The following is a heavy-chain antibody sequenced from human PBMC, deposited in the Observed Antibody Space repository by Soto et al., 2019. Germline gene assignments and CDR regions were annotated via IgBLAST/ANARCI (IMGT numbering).Heavy chain of an antibody. CDR1: GGSISSGGYS. V-gene: IGHV4-61*08. Sequence: ASETLSLTCAVSGGSISSGGYSWSWIRQPPGKGLEWIGYIYYSGSTNYNPPLKSRVTISVDTSKNQFSLKLSSVTAADTAVYYCARFGGYSSGWYNWFDPWGQGTLVTVSS. D-gene: IGHD6-19*01. J-gene: IGHJ5*02. CDR3: ARFGGYSSGWYNWFDP. CDR2: IYYSGST.